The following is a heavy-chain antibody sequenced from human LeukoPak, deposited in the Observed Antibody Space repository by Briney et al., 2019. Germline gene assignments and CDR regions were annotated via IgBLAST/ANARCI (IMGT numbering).Heavy chain of an antibody. CDR3: ARQGRFSYFGMDV. D-gene: IGHD3-3*01. CDR2: IYYAGRT. J-gene: IGHJ6*02. CDR1: GGSINGFY. V-gene: IGHV4-59*08. Sequence: SETLSLTCTVSGGSINGFYWSWTRHPPGKGLEWVAYIYYAGRTTYNPSLKSRVTISVDTSKNQFSLKLTSLTAADTAVYYCARQGRFSYFGMDVWGQGTTVTVSS.